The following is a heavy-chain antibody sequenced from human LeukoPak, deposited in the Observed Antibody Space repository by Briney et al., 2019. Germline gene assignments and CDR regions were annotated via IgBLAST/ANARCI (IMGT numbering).Heavy chain of an antibody. J-gene: IGHJ4*02. CDR1: GGSISSYY. CDR3: ARGRYDFWSGYIDY. D-gene: IGHD3-3*01. Sequence: PSETLSLTCTVSGGSISSYYCSWIRQPPGKGLEWIGYIYYSGSTNYNPSLKSRVTISVDTSKNQFSLKLSSVTAADTAVYYCARGRYDFWSGYIDYWGQGTLVTVSS. V-gene: IGHV4-59*01. CDR2: IYYSGST.